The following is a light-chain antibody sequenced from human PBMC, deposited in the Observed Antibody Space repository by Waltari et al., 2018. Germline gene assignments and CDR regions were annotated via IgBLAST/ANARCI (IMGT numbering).Light chain of an antibody. CDR1: QCIRSY. CDR2: AAS. J-gene: IGKJ4*01. Sequence: DIQMTQSPSSPSASVGDRVTITCRASQCIRSYVNWYQQRAGKAPSVLIYAASILQSGVPSRFSGSGSGTDVTLTISNLQPEDFATYYCQQSYSTLSFGGGTKVDIK. V-gene: IGKV1-39*01. CDR3: QQSYSTLS.